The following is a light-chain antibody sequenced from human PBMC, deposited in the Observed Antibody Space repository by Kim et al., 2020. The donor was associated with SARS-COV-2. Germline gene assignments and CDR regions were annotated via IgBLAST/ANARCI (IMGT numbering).Light chain of an antibody. CDR3: EAWGSSTVV. Sequence: VTPGKTASINCAGEKLGDKCACWYQQKRGQSAVLVIHEDSKRAGGIHGRFGGNNAGNTATLTISGTQAIDEADYCCEAWGSSTVVFGGGTQLTVL. CDR2: EDS. CDR1: KLGDKC. V-gene: IGLV3-1*01. J-gene: IGLJ2*01.